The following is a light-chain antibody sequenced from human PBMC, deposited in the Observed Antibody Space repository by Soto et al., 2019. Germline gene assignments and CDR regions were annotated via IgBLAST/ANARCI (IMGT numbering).Light chain of an antibody. Sequence: DIQMTQSPSILSASVGDRVTITCRASQSISSRLAWYQQKPGKAPKLLIYKASSLESGVPSRFSGSGSGTEFTLTISSLQPDDSATYYCQRYNSYWTFGQGTKVEIK. J-gene: IGKJ1*01. CDR3: QRYNSYWT. CDR2: KAS. CDR1: QSISSR. V-gene: IGKV1-5*03.